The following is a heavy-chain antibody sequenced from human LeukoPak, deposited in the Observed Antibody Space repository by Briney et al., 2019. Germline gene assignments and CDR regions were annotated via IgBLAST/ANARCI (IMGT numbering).Heavy chain of an antibody. CDR1: GGSISSYY. D-gene: IGHD3-16*01. V-gene: IGHV4-59*01. Sequence: SETLPLTCTVSGGSISSYYWSWIRQPPGKGLEWIGYIYYSGSTNYNPSLKSRVTISVDTSKNQFSLKLSSVTAADTAVYYCARVGEGANYWGQGTLVTVSS. CDR3: ARVGEGANY. CDR2: IYYSGST. J-gene: IGHJ4*02.